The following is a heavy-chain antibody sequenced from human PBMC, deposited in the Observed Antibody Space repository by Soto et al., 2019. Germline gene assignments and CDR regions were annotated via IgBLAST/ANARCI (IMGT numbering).Heavy chain of an antibody. CDR1: GFSFSNYW. J-gene: IGHJ3*02. CDR2: IRRDGGAT. Sequence: EVQLVESGGALVQPGESLRLSCEASGFSFSNYWMTWVRQAPGKGLEWVANIRRDGGATSNLDSVRGRFTISRDNAENSLYLQMNSLRAEDTALYYCASDVSPGSSSLYLDAFDNWGQGTMVTVSS. CDR3: ASDVSPGSSSLYLDAFDN. V-gene: IGHV3-7*05. D-gene: IGHD6-13*01.